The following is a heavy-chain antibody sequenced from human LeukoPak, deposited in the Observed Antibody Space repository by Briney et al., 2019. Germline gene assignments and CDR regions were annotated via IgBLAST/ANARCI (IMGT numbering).Heavy chain of an antibody. J-gene: IGHJ5*02. Sequence: SETLSLTCAVYGGSFSGYYWSWIRQPPGKGLEWIGKINHSGSTNYNPSLKSRVTISVDTSKNQFSLKLSSVTAADTAVYYCARGGGWRRHYYDSSGYSQENWFDPWGQGTLVTVSS. V-gene: IGHV4-34*01. CDR1: GGSFSGYY. CDR3: ARGGGWRRHYYDSSGYSQENWFDP. CDR2: INHSGST. D-gene: IGHD3-22*01.